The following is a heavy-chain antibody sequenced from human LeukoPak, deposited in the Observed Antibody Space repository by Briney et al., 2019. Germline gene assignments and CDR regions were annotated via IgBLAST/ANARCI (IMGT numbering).Heavy chain of an antibody. J-gene: IGHJ5*02. V-gene: IGHV4-61*02. Sequence: SETLSLTCTVSGGSISSGSYYWSWIRQPAGKGLEWIGRIYTSGSTNYNPSLKSRVTISVGTSKNQFSLKLSSVTAADTAVYYCARDDCSGGSCPRWFDPWGQGTLVTVSS. D-gene: IGHD2-15*01. CDR2: IYTSGST. CDR1: GGSISSGSYY. CDR3: ARDDCSGGSCPRWFDP.